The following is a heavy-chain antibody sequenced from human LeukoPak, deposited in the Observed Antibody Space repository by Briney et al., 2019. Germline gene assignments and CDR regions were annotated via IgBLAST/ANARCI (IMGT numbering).Heavy chain of an antibody. D-gene: IGHD2-15*01. V-gene: IGHV1-2*06. Sequence: ASVKVSCKASGYTFTGYYMHWVRQAPGQGLEWMGRINPNSGGTNYAQKFQGRVTMTRDTSISTAYMELSRLRSDDTAVYCCARCWDCSGGSCQHNWFDPWGQGTLVTVSS. J-gene: IGHJ5*02. CDR2: INPNSGGT. CDR1: GYTFTGYY. CDR3: ARCWDCSGGSCQHNWFDP.